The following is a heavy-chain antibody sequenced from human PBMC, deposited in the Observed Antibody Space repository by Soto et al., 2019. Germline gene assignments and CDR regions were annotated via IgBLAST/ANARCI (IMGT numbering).Heavy chain of an antibody. V-gene: IGHV3-23*01. CDR3: AKDLIDFSQFQLRTWGMDV. Sequence: EVQLLESGGGLVQPGGSLRLSCAASGFTIGNYAMTWVRQAPGKGLEWVSIISGIGSSTYYADSVKGRFTISRDTSKNTLDLQMDSLRVEDTAIYYCAKDLIDFSQFQLRTWGMDVWGQGTTVTVSS. CDR2: ISGIGSST. D-gene: IGHD3-3*01. J-gene: IGHJ6*02. CDR1: GFTIGNYA.